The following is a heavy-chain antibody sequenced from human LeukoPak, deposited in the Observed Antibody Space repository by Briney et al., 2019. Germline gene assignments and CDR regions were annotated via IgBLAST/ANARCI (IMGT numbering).Heavy chain of an antibody. V-gene: IGHV1-2*02. CDR2: INPNSGGT. CDR3: ARDLTAVADPDY. D-gene: IGHD6-19*01. Sequence: TFTXYYMXXXRQAPGQGLXXMGWINPNSGGTNYAQKFQGRVTMTRDTSISTAYMELSRLRSDDTAVYYCARDLTAVADPDYWGQGTLVTVSS. J-gene: IGHJ4*02. CDR1: TFTXYY.